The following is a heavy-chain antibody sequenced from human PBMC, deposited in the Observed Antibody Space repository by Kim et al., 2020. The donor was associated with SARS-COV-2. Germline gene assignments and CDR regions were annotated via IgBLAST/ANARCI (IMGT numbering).Heavy chain of an antibody. D-gene: IGHD3-22*01. V-gene: IGHV3-23*01. Sequence: GGSLRLSCAASGFTFSSYAMSWVRQAPGKGLEWVSAISGSGGSTYYADSVKGRFTISRDNSKNTLYLQMNSLRAEDTAVYYCAKGSTMIVVVITTGHAFDIWGQGTMVTVSS. J-gene: IGHJ3*02. CDR2: ISGSGGST. CDR1: GFTFSSYA. CDR3: AKGSTMIVVVITTGHAFDI.